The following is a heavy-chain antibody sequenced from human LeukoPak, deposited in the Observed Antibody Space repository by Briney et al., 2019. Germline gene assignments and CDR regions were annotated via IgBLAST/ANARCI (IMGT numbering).Heavy chain of an antibody. Sequence: GKSLRLSCAASGFTFSSYGIHWVRQAPGKGLEWVAVISYDGSNKYYADSVKGRFTISRDNSKNTLYLQMNSLRAEDTAVYYCARPSRGLLYYFDYWGQGTLVTVSS. J-gene: IGHJ4*02. CDR1: GFTFSSYG. V-gene: IGHV3-30*03. CDR2: ISYDGSNK. CDR3: ARPSRGLLYYFDY.